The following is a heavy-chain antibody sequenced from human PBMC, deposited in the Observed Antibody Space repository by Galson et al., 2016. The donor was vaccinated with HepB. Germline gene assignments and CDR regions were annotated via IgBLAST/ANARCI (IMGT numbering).Heavy chain of an antibody. CDR3: VKSTFS. CDR1: GFTFSDYW. CDR2: ITEDGSYK. V-gene: IGHV3-7*01. J-gene: IGHJ4*02. Sequence: SPRLSCAAAGFTFSDYWMIWVRQAPGKGLECVAIITEDGSYKDYADSVKGRFTISRDNAKNSLFLQMNSLRGEDTAVYYCVKSTFSWGQGTLVTVSS.